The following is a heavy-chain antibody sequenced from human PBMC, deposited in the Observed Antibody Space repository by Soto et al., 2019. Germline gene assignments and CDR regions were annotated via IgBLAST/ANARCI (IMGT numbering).Heavy chain of an antibody. CDR2: ISYDGSNK. Sequence: GGSLRLSCAASGFTFSSYGMHWVRQAPGKGLEWVAVISYDGSNKYYADSVKGRFTISRDNSKNTLYLQMNSLRAEDTAVYYCAKDRWSSWGQGTLVTVSS. J-gene: IGHJ4*02. D-gene: IGHD2-8*01. CDR3: AKDRWSS. V-gene: IGHV3-30*18. CDR1: GFTFSSYG.